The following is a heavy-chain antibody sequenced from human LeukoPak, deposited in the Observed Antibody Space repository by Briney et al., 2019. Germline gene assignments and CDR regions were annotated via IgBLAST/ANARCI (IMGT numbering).Heavy chain of an antibody. CDR1: GFTFSSYW. J-gene: IGHJ4*02. V-gene: IGHV3-7*03. Sequence: GGSLRLSCAASGFTFSSYWMSWVRQAPGKGLEWVANIKQDGSEKYYVDSVKGRFTISRDNAKNSLYLQMNSLRAEDTAMYYCARDSSIAVAGPLDYWGQGTLVTVSS. D-gene: IGHD6-19*01. CDR2: IKQDGSEK. CDR3: ARDSSIAVAGPLDY.